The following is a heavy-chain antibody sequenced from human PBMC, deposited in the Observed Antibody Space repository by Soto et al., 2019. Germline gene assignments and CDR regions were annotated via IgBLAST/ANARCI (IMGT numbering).Heavy chain of an antibody. CDR2: IYYSGST. D-gene: IGHD3-3*01. CDR1: GGSISSYY. CDR3: ARAPDYDFWSGPTQYYFDY. V-gene: IGHV4-59*01. Sequence: SETLSLTCTVSGGSISSYYWSWIRQPPGKGLEWIGYIYYSGSTNYNPSLKSRVTISVDTSKNQFSLKLSSVTAADTAVYYCARAPDYDFWSGPTQYYFDYWGQGTLVTVSS. J-gene: IGHJ4*02.